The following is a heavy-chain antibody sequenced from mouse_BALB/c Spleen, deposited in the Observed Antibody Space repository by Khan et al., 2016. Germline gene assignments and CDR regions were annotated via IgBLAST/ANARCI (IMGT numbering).Heavy chain of an antibody. D-gene: IGHD1-1*01. Sequence: QVQLKQSGAELAKPGASVKMSCKASDYTFTTYWMHWVKQRPGQGLEWIGYINPSTGSTEYNQRFKDKATLTADKSSSTAYMQLSSLTSEDSAVYYCAREVGYYHGSSGYFDVWGAGTTVTVSS. J-gene: IGHJ1*01. CDR3: AREVGYYHGSSGYFDV. CDR2: INPSTGST. V-gene: IGHV1-7*01. CDR1: DYTFTTYW.